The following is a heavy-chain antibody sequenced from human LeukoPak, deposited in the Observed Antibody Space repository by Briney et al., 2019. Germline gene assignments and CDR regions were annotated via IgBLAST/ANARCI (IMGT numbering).Heavy chain of an antibody. CDR1: GFTFSGYE. D-gene: IGHD6-6*01. CDR2: ISSSSSYI. V-gene: IGHV3-21*01. Sequence: KTGGSLRLSCAASGFTFSGYEMNWVRQAPGKGLEWVSSISSSSSYIYYADSVKGRFTISRDNAKNSLYLQMNSLRAEDTAVYYCARDKKAQTWQLVRVHHLYYYYYYMDVWGKRTTVTVSS. J-gene: IGHJ6*03. CDR3: ARDKKAQTWQLVRVHHLYYYYYYMDV.